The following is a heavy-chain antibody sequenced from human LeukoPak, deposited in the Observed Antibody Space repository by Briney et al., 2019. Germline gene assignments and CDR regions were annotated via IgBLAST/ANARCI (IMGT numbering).Heavy chain of an antibody. J-gene: IGHJ3*02. V-gene: IGHV4-39*07. D-gene: IGHD3-3*01. CDR3: ARRFYEPGSWAFDI. CDR2: IYYSGSA. CDR1: GGSVSSSRYY. Sequence: SETLSLTCTFSGGSVSSSRYYWGWIRQPPGKGLEWIGSIYYSGSAYYNPSLKSRVTISVDTSKNQFSLKLNSVTAADTALYYCARRFYEPGSWAFDIWGQGTMVTVSS.